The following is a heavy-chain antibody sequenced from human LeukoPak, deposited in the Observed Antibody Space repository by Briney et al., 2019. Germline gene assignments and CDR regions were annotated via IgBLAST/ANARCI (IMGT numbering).Heavy chain of an antibody. CDR1: GFTFSSYE. CDR2: ISSSGSTI. D-gene: IGHD4-11*01. CDR3: ASNYRVGASDAFDI. V-gene: IGHV3-48*03. Sequence: GGSLRLSCAASGFTFSSYEMNWVRQAPGKGLEWVSYISSSGSTIHYADSVKGRFTISRDNAKNSLYLQMNSLRAEDTAVYYCASNYRVGASDAFDIWGQGTMVTVSS. J-gene: IGHJ3*02.